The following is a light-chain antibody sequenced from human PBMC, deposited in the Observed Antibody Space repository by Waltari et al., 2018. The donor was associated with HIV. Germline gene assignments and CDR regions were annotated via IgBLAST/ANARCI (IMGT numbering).Light chain of an antibody. CDR1: QVISRW. Sequence: DIQMTQSPSSVSASVGDRVTITCRASQVISRWLAWYQQKPGKAPKLLIYAASSLQSGVPSGFSGNGSGTDFTLTISSLQPEDFATYYCQQANSFPLTFGGGTKVEIK. CDR2: AAS. V-gene: IGKV1D-12*01. CDR3: QQANSFPLT. J-gene: IGKJ4*01.